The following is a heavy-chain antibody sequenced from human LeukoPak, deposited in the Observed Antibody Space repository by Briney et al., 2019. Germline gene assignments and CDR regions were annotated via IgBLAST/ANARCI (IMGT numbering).Heavy chain of an antibody. CDR3: ARGYGDTI. CDR2: ISSSSNTI. J-gene: IGHJ4*02. CDR1: GFTFSSYS. Sequence: GGFLRLSCVASGFTFSSYSMNWVRQAPGKGLEWVSYISSSSNTIYYADSVKGRFTISRDNAKNSLYLQMNSLRAEDTAVYYCARGYGDTIWGQGTLVTVSS. V-gene: IGHV3-48*04. D-gene: IGHD4-17*01.